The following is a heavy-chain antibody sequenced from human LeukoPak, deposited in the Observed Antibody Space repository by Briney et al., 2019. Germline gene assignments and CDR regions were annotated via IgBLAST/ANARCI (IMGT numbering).Heavy chain of an antibody. D-gene: IGHD3-22*01. V-gene: IGHV3-53*01. J-gene: IGHJ4*02. CDR2: IYSGGST. CDR1: GFTVSSNY. CDR3: ARDFPRGVIGENAVGLIGN. Sequence: PGGSLRLSCAASGFTVSSNYMSWVRQAPGKGLEWVSVIYSGGSTYYADSVKGRFTISRDNSKNTLYLQMNGLRAEDTAVYYCARDFPRGVIGENAVGLIGNWGQGTLVTVSS.